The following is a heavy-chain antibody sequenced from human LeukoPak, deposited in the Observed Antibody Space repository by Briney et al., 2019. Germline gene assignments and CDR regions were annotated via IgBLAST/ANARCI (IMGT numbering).Heavy chain of an antibody. Sequence: PGGSLRLSCAASGFTFSSYWMSWVRQAPGKGLEWVASIKQDGSEKYYVDSVKGRFTISRDDAKNSLYLQMNSLRAEDTAVYYCARHGSGSYLLTFDYWGQGTLVTVSS. CDR2: IKQDGSEK. D-gene: IGHD3-10*01. J-gene: IGHJ4*02. V-gene: IGHV3-7*01. CDR3: ARHGSGSYLLTFDY. CDR1: GFTFSSYW.